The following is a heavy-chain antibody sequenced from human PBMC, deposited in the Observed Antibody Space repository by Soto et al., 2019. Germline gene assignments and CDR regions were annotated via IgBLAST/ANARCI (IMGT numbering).Heavy chain of an antibody. CDR3: AREKYSSGWHASLYYYFYGMDV. J-gene: IGHJ6*02. CDR1: GGTFSSYT. D-gene: IGHD6-19*01. V-gene: IGHV1-69*08. CDR2: IIPILGIA. Sequence: QVQLVQSGAEVKKPGSSVKVSCKASGGTFSSYTISWVRQAPGQGLEWMGRIIPILGIANYAQKFKGRVTITADKSTSTAYMELSSLRSEETAVYYCAREKYSSGWHASLYYYFYGMDVWGQGTTVTVSS.